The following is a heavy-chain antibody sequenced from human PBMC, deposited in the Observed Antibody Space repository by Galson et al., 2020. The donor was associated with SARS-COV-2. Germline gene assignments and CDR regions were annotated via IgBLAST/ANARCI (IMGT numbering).Heavy chain of an antibody. CDR2: ISSSGSTI. Sequence: GGSLRLSCAASGFTFSSYEMNWVRQAPGKGLEWVSYISSSGSTIYYADSVKGRFTISRDNAKNSLYLQMNSLRAEDTAVYYCARDGTGSGWYSEYFQHWGQGTLVTVSS. D-gene: IGHD6-19*01. J-gene: IGHJ1*01. CDR1: GFTFSSYE. CDR3: ARDGTGSGWYSEYFQH. V-gene: IGHV3-48*03.